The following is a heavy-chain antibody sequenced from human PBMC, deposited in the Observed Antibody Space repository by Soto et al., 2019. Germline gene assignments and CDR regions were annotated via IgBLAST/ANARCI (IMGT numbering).Heavy chain of an antibody. Sequence: GGSLRLSCAASGFTFSSYAMSWVRQAPGKGLEWVSYISSSSSTIYYADSVKGRFTISRDNAKNSLYLQMNSLRDEDTAVYYCARDLRPTDTRFDPWGQGTLVTVSS. CDR3: ARDLRPTDTRFDP. CDR2: ISSSSSTI. V-gene: IGHV3-48*02. D-gene: IGHD3-3*01. J-gene: IGHJ5*02. CDR1: GFTFSSYA.